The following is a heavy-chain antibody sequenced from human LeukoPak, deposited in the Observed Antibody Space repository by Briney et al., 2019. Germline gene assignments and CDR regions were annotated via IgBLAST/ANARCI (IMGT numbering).Heavy chain of an antibody. Sequence: PSETLSLTCTVSGGSMSINNYYWAWIRQPPGMGLEWIGSIYYTGTTYYNPSLKSRVTISVDTSKNQFSLKLNSVTAADTAVYYCARSGIYVFASDFDYWGQGTLVTVSS. CDR1: GGSMSINNYY. J-gene: IGHJ4*02. D-gene: IGHD1-14*01. CDR2: IYYTGTT. CDR3: ARSGIYVFASDFDY. V-gene: IGHV4-39*07.